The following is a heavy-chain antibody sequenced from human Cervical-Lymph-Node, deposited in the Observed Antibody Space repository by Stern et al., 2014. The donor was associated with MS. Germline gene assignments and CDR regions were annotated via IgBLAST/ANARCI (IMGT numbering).Heavy chain of an antibody. CDR3: ARDRRIVVVPAAKEVRVYYYYYGMDV. CDR2: ISSSGSTI. Sequence: QVQLVESGGGLVKPGGSLRLSCAASGFTFSDYYMSWIRQAPGKGLEWVSYISSSGSTIYYADSVKGRFTISRDNAKNSLYLQMNSLRAEDTAVYYCARDRRIVVVPAAKEVRVYYYYYGMDVWGQGTTVTVSS. D-gene: IGHD2-2*01. V-gene: IGHV3-11*01. CDR1: GFTFSDYY. J-gene: IGHJ6*02.